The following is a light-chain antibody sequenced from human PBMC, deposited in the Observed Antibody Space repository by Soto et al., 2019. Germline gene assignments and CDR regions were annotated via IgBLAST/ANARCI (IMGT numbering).Light chain of an antibody. CDR1: QSVSSSY. J-gene: IGKJ5*01. Sequence: EIVLTPSPGTLSLSPGARVTLSCRASQSVSSSYLGWYQQKPGQAPRLLIYGASTRATGIPDRFSGSGSGTDFTLTISRLEPEDFAVYHRQYYGSSITVGQGTRLEIK. CDR2: GAS. V-gene: IGKV3-20*01. CDR3: QYYGSSIT.